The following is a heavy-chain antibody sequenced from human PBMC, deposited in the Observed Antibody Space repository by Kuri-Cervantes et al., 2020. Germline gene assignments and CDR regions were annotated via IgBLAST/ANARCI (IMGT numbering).Heavy chain of an antibody. CDR3: ARGLKYSSSWFESVAGGGWGTYYYYGMDV. D-gene: IGHD6-13*01. CDR2: IWYDGSNK. CDR1: GFTFSSYA. Sequence: GGSLRLSCAASGFTFSSYAMHWVRQAPGKGLEWVAVIWYDGSNKYYADSVKGRFTISRDNSKNTLYLQMNSLRAGDTAVYYCARGLKYSSSWFESVAGGGWGTYYYYGMDVWGQGTTVTVSS. J-gene: IGHJ6*02. V-gene: IGHV3-33*08.